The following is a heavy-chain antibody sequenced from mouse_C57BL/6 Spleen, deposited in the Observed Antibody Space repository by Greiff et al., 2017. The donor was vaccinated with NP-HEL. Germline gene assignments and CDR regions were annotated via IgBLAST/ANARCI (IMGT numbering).Heavy chain of an antibody. Sequence: DVMLVESEGGLVQPGSSMKLSCTASGFTFSDYYMAWVRQVPEKGLEWVANINYDGSSTYYLDSLKSRFIISRDNAKNILYLQMSSLKSEDTATYYCARGLLPFDYWGQGTTLTVSS. J-gene: IGHJ2*01. CDR3: ARGLLPFDY. D-gene: IGHD2-10*01. CDR1: GFTFSDYY. CDR2: INYDGSST. V-gene: IGHV5-16*01.